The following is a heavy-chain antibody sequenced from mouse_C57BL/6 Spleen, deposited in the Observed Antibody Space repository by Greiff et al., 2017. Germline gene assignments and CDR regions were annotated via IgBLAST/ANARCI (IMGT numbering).Heavy chain of an antibody. CDR2: IYIGNGYT. CDR3: ARPSHYYGSTPFYWYFDV. J-gene: IGHJ1*03. D-gene: IGHD1-1*01. CDR1: GYTFTSYG. V-gene: IGHV1-58*01. Sequence: EVQLQQSGAELVRPGSSVKMSCKTSGYTFTSYGINWVKQRPGQGLEWIGYIYIGNGYTEYNEKFKGKATLTSDTSSSTAYMQLSSLTSEDSAIYFCARPSHYYGSTPFYWYFDVWGTGTTVTVSS.